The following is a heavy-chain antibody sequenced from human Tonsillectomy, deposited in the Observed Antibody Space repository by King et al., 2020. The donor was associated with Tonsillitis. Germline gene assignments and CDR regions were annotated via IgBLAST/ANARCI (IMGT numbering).Heavy chain of an antibody. V-gene: IGHV5-51*01. CDR3: ARLQEYYYDSSGYTGGFDI. D-gene: IGHD3-22*01. CDR2: IYPGDSDT. Sequence: QLVQSGAEVKKPGESLKISCKGSGYSFTSYWIGWVRQMPGKSLEWMGIIYPGDSDTRYSPSFQGQVTISADKSISTAYLQWSSLKASDTAMYYCARLQEYYYDSSGYTGGFDIWGQGTMVTVSS. CDR1: GYSFTSYW. J-gene: IGHJ3*02.